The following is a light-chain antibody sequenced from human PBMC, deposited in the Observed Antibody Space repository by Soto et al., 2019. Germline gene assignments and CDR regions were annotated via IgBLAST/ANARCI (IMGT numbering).Light chain of an antibody. CDR1: SSNIGSKS. V-gene: IGLV1-44*01. J-gene: IGLJ3*02. CDR3: AAWDDSLNGWV. CDR2: SNN. Sequence: QSVLTQPPSTSGTPGQRVTISCSGSSSNIGSKSVNWYQQLPGTAPKLLIHSNNQRPSGVPDRFSGSKSGTAASLAISGLQSEDEADYYCAAWDDSLNGWVFGGGTQVSVL.